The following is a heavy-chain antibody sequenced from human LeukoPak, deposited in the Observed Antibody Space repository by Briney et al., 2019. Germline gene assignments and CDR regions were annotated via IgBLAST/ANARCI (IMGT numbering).Heavy chain of an antibody. V-gene: IGHV4-4*07. D-gene: IGHD4-17*01. CDR2: IYTSGST. Sequence: SETLSLTRTVSGGSISSYYWSWIRQPAGKGLEWIGRIYTSGSTNYSPSLKSRVTMSVDTSKNQFSLKLISVTAADTAVYYCAREYGDQGTRNFDYWGQGSLVTVSS. CDR3: AREYGDQGTRNFDY. J-gene: IGHJ4*02. CDR1: GGSISSYY.